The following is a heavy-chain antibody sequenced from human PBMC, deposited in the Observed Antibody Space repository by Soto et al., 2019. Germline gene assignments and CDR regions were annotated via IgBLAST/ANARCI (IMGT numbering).Heavy chain of an antibody. J-gene: IGHJ5*02. V-gene: IGHV1-69*01. CDR2: IIPIFGTA. CDR1: GGTFSSYA. CDR3: ARKPFDSPGEFWFDP. D-gene: IGHD3-10*01. Sequence: QVQLVQSGAEVKKPGSSVKVSCKASGGTFSSYAISWVRQAPGQGLEWMGGIIPIFGTANYAQKFQGRVTITADESTSIAYMELSSLRSEDTAVYYCARKPFDSPGEFWFDPWGQGTLVTVSS.